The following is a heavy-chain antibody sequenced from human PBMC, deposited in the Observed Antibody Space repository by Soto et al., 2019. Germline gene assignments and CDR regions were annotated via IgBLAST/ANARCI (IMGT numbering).Heavy chain of an antibody. V-gene: IGHV1-3*01. CDR3: ARVPYSIARLWFDP. Sequence: XSVKVSCKASGYTFTRYAMHWVRRAPGQRLEWMGWINAGNGNTKYSQKFQGRVTITRDTSASTAYMELSSLRSEDTAVYYCARVPYSIARLWFDPWGQGTLVTVSS. D-gene: IGHD6-6*01. J-gene: IGHJ5*02. CDR1: GYTFTRYA. CDR2: INAGNGNT.